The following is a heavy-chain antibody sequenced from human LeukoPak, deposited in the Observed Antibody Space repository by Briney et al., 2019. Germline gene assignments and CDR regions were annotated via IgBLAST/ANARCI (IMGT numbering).Heavy chain of an antibody. D-gene: IGHD3-22*01. J-gene: IGHJ4*02. CDR1: GFTFSSYG. Sequence: PGGSLRLSCAASGFTFSSYGMHWVRQAPGKGLEGVAFIRYDGSNKYYADSVKGRFTISRDNSKNTLYLQMNSLRAEDTAVYYCAKDSSGYSWGTNFDYWGQGTLVTVSS. CDR3: AKDSSGYSWGTNFDY. V-gene: IGHV3-30*02. CDR2: IRYDGSNK.